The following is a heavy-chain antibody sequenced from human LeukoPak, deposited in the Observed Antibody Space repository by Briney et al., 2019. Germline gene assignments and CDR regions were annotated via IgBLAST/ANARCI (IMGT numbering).Heavy chain of an antibody. J-gene: IGHJ6*02. V-gene: IGHV6-1*01. CDR3: ARDGPLQYSGSYHDRDYYYGMDV. Sequence: SQTLSLTCAISGDIVSSNSAAWNWIRQSPSRGLEWLGRTYYRSKWYNDYAVSVKSRITINPDTSKNQFSLQLNSVTPEDTAVYHCARDGPLQYSGSYHDRDYYYGMDVWGQGTTVTVSS. CDR1: GDIVSSNSAA. D-gene: IGHD1-26*01. CDR2: TYYRSKWYN.